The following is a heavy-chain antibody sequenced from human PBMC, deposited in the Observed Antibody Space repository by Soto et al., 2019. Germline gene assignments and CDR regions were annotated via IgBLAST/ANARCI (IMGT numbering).Heavy chain of an antibody. CDR3: ARDGIAAAPRGAFDI. V-gene: IGHV1-18*04. CDR2: ISAYNGNT. D-gene: IGHD6-13*01. Sequence: ASVKVSCKASGYTFTSYGISWVRLAPGQGLEWMGWISAYNGNTNYAQKLQGRVTMTTDTSTSTAYMELRSLRSDDTAVYYCARDGIAAAPRGAFDIWGQGTMVTVSS. CDR1: GYTFTSYG. J-gene: IGHJ3*02.